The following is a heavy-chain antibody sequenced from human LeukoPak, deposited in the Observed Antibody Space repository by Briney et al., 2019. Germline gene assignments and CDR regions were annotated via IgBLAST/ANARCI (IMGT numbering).Heavy chain of an antibody. D-gene: IGHD3-3*01. CDR2: ISGSGGST. J-gene: IGHJ4*02. CDR1: GFTFSSYA. CDR3: ARAFYDFWSGKGLLPDY. V-gene: IGHV3-23*01. Sequence: PGGSLRLSCAASGFTFSSYAMSWVRQAPGKGLEWVSAISGSGGSTYYADSVKGRFTISRDNSKNTLYLQMNSLRAEDTAVYYCARAFYDFWSGKGLLPDYWGQGTLVTVSS.